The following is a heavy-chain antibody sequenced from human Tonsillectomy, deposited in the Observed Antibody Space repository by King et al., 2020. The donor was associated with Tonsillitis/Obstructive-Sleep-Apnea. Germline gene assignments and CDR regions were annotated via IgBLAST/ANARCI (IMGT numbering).Heavy chain of an antibody. Sequence: VQLQQWGAGLLKPSETLSLTCAVYGGSFSGYYWSWIRQPPGKGLEWIGEINHSGSTNYNPSLKSRVTISVDTSKNQFSLKLSSVTDADTAVYYCARDGATTYDYWGQGTLVTVSS. D-gene: IGHD5-12*01. CDR2: INHSGST. J-gene: IGHJ4*02. V-gene: IGHV4-34*01. CDR1: GGSFSGYY. CDR3: ARDGATTYDY.